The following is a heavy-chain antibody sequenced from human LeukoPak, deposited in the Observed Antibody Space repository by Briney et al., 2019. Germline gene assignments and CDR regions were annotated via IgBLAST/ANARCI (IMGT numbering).Heavy chain of an antibody. CDR2: ISAYTGNT. V-gene: IGHV1-18*01. Sequence: ASVKVSCKASGYTFTSYGISWVRQAPGQRLEWMGWISAYTGNTNYAQKLQGRVTMTTDTSTSTAYMELRSLRSDDTAVYYCASPGVRGVITAPFDYWGQGTLVTVSS. J-gene: IGHJ4*02. CDR1: GYTFTSYG. CDR3: ASPGVRGVITAPFDY. D-gene: IGHD3-10*01.